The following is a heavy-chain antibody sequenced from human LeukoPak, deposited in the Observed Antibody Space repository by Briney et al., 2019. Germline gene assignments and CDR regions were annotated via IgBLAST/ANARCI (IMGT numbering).Heavy chain of an antibody. V-gene: IGHV1-18*01. J-gene: IGHJ4*02. CDR1: GYTFTSYG. Sequence: GASVKVSCKASGYTFTSYGISWVRQAPGQGLEGMGWIGASNGNTNYAQKLQGRVTMTTDTSTSTAYMELRSLRSDDTAVYYCARLVFPNYYGSGSYYDDYWGQGTLVTVSS. CDR3: ARLVFPNYYGSGSYYDDY. D-gene: IGHD3-10*01. CDR2: IGASNGNT.